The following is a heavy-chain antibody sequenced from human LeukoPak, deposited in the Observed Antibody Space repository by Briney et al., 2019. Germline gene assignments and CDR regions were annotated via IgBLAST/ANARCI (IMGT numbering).Heavy chain of an antibody. V-gene: IGHV3-21*01. CDR1: GFTFSSYS. D-gene: IGHD1-1*01. Sequence: PGGSLRLSCAASGFTFSSYSMNWVRQAPGKGLEWVASIGSDGTYIYYADSVQGRFSISRDNAKNSLYLQMNSLRAEDTAVYYCARKMKTGDRVGTFDIWGLGTMVTVSS. CDR3: ARKMKTGDRVGTFDI. J-gene: IGHJ3*02. CDR2: IGSDGTYI.